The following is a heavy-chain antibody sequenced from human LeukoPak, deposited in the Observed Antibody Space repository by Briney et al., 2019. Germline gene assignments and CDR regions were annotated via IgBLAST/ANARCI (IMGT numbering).Heavy chain of an antibody. CDR1: GFTFGDYA. J-gene: IGHJ3*02. Sequence: GGSLRLSCTASGFTFGDYAMSWFRQAPGKGLEWVGFIRSKAYGGTTEYAASVKGRFTISRDDSKSIAYLQMNSLKTEDTAVYYCTRAYDYVWGSTSLGAFDIWGQGTMVTVSS. CDR3: TRAYDYVWGSTSLGAFDI. D-gene: IGHD3-16*01. CDR2: IRSKAYGGTT. V-gene: IGHV3-49*03.